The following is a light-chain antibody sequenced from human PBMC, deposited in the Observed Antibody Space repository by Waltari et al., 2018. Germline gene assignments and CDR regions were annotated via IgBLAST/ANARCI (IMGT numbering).Light chain of an antibody. CDR2: DTS. CDR3: QQRGSWPQIT. J-gene: IGKJ4*01. Sequence: DIVLTQSPATLSLSHGERASLSCRASQSIKFYLAWYQQRPGQAPRLLIYDTSNRATGVPARFSGSGSETDFTLTISSLEPEDFAVYYCQQRGSWPQITFGGGTRVEI. CDR1: QSIKFY. V-gene: IGKV3-11*01.